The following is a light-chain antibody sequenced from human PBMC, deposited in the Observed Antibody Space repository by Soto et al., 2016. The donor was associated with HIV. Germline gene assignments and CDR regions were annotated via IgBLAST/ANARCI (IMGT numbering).Light chain of an antibody. V-gene: IGKV1-39*01. CDR2: AAS. CDR3: QQSYSIPPVT. CDR1: QSISRY. J-gene: IGKJ1*01. Sequence: DIQMTQSPSSLSASVGDRVTITCRASQSISRYLNWYQQKPGKAPKLLMYAASSLQSGVPSRFSGGGSGTDFTLSISSLQPEDFATYYCQQSYSIPPVTFGQGTKVEIK.